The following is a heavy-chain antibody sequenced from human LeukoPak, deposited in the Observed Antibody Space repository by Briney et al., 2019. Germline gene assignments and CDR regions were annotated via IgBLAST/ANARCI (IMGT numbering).Heavy chain of an antibody. CDR2: ISSSGST. V-gene: IGHV4-59*01. CDR1: GDSFSSYH. J-gene: IGHJ4*02. CDR3: ARVGRGDHTWGSYYCDH. Sequence: SETLSLTCTVSGDSFSSYHRSRLRQPPGKGLEWIGYISSSGSTSYNPSLETRLTISVDTSKNQFSLKLSSVAAADTAVYYCARVGRGDHTWGSYYCDHWGQGTLVSVSS. D-gene: IGHD3-16*01.